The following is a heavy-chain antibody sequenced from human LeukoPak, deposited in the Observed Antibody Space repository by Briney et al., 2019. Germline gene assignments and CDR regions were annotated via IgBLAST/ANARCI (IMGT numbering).Heavy chain of an antibody. CDR3: ARGYWVGYCNSTSCAYFDY. J-gene: IGHJ4*02. CDR2: INPNSGAT. CDR1: GYTFTGYY. V-gene: IGHV1-2*02. Sequence: ASVKVSCKASGYTFTGYYIHWVRQAPGQGLEWMGWINPNSGATNYAQKFQGRVTMTRDTSISTAYMELSSLRSDDTAVYYCARGYWVGYCNSTSCAYFDYWGQGTLVSVSS. D-gene: IGHD2-2*01.